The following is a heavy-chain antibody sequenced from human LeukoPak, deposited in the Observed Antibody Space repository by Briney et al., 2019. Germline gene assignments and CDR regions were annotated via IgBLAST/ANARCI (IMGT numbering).Heavy chain of an antibody. Sequence: PGGSLRLSCAASGFTFDDYGMSWVRQAPGKGLVWVSGINWNGGSTGYADSVKGRFTISRDNAKNSLYLQMNSLRAEDTALYYCARDASGGYVYYYYYMDVWGKGTTVTVSS. CDR1: GFTFDDYG. J-gene: IGHJ6*03. V-gene: IGHV3-20*04. D-gene: IGHD2-15*01. CDR2: INWNGGST. CDR3: ARDASGGYVYYYYYMDV.